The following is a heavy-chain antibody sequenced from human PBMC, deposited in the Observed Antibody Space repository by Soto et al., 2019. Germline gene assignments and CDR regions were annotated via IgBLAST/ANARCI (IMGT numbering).Heavy chain of an antibody. CDR3: TRGLAAGDY. Sequence: QVQLVQPGAEVKKPGASVKFSCKASGYIFTNFYIHWVRQAPGQGLEWIGIINPNGGSTNYAQNFQGRVNMTRDTSTSTVDRDLSSLRSEDTAVYHCTRGLAAGDYWGQGTLITVSS. J-gene: IGHJ4*02. V-gene: IGHV1-46*03. D-gene: IGHD6-6*01. CDR1: GYIFTNFY. CDR2: INPNGGST.